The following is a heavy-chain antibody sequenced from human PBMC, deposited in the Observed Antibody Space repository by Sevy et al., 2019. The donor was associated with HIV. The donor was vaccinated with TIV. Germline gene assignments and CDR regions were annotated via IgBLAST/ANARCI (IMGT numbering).Heavy chain of an antibody. J-gene: IGHJ4*02. CDR1: GYTFTGQY. D-gene: IGHD5-18*01. Sequence: ASVKVSCKASGYTFTGQYIHWVRQAPGQGLEWMGWINPNSGDTNYAQEFQGRVTMTRDTSISTAYMELSGLESDDPAVYYCSRDLRLRGYSYGCFDYWGQGTLVTVSS. V-gene: IGHV1-2*02. CDR3: SRDLRLRGYSYGCFDY. CDR2: INPNSGDT.